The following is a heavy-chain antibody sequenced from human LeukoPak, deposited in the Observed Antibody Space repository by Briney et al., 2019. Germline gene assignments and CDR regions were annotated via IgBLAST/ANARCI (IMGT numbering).Heavy chain of an antibody. V-gene: IGHV3-33*01. Sequence: GRSLRLSCAASGFTFSSYGVHWVRQAPGKGLEWVAVIWYDGSNKYYADSVKGRFTISRDNSKNTLYLQMNSLRAEDTAVYYCARDSGSRYSYFDYWGQGTLVTVSS. D-gene: IGHD6-13*01. CDR1: GFTFSSYG. CDR2: IWYDGSNK. CDR3: ARDSGSRYSYFDY. J-gene: IGHJ4*02.